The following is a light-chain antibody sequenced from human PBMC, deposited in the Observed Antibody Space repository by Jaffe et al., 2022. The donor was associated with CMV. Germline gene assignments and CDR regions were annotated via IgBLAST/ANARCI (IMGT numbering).Light chain of an antibody. CDR3: QQYYSTPWT. V-gene: IGKV1-NL1*01. CDR1: QGIRNS. CDR2: GAS. J-gene: IGKJ1*01. Sequence: DIQMTQSPSSLSTSVGDRVTITCRASQGIRNSLAWYQQKPGKAPKLLLYGASRLESGVPSRFSGSGSGTDYTLTISSLQPEDFATYYCQQYYSTPWTFGQGTKVDIK.